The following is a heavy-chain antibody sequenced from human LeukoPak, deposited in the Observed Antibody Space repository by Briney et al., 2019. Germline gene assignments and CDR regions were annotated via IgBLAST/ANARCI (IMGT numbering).Heavy chain of an antibody. V-gene: IGHV4-59*01. CDR2: IYYSGST. CDR1: GGSISSYY. D-gene: IGHD2-2*01. Sequence: SETLSLTCTVSGGSISSYYWSWIRQPPGKGLEWIGYIYYSGSTNYNPSLKSRVTISVDTSKNQFSLKLSSVTAADTAVYYCARTTVVPAATTPHYYYYSMDVWGQGTTVTVSS. CDR3: ARTTVVPAATTPHYYYYSMDV. J-gene: IGHJ6*02.